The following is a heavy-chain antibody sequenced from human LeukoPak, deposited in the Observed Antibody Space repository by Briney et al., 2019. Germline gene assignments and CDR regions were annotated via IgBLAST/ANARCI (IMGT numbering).Heavy chain of an antibody. CDR2: IYNSETT. CDR1: GGAISSYC. D-gene: IGHD6-13*01. CDR3: ARQYSSSWAYWFDP. J-gene: IGHJ5*02. Sequence: PSETLSLTGTVSGGAISSYCWSWIRQPPGKGLEWIAYIYNSETTNYNPSLKSRVTISVDTSKNQFSLRLSPVTAADTAVYYCARQYSSSWAYWFDPWGQGTLVTVSS. V-gene: IGHV4-59*01.